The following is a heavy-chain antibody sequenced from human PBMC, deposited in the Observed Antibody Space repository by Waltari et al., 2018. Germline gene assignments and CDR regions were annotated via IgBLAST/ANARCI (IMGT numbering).Heavy chain of an antibody. CDR2: ISYDGSNK. Sequence: QVQLVESGGGVVQPGRSLRLSCEASGFTFSSYGMPWVRQAPGKGLEWVAVISYDGSNKYYADSVKCRFTISRDNSKNTLYLQMNSLRAEDTAVYYCAKGYSSSWPTFDYWGQGTLVTVSS. J-gene: IGHJ4*02. CDR1: GFTFSSYG. D-gene: IGHD6-13*01. V-gene: IGHV3-30*18. CDR3: AKGYSSSWPTFDY.